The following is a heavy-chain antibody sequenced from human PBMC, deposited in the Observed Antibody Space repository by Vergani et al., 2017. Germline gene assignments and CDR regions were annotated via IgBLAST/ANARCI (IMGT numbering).Heavy chain of an antibody. J-gene: IGHJ6*02. CDR3: ARIKSSSWSRGGGMDV. D-gene: IGHD6-13*01. V-gene: IGHV2-70*15. Sequence: QVTLRESGPALVKPTQTLTLTCTFSGFSLSTSGMCVSWIRQPPGKALEWLARIDWDDDKYYSTSLKTRLTISKDTSKNQVVLTRTNMDPVDTATYYCARIKSSSWSRGGGMDVWGQGTTVTVSS. CDR2: IDWDDDK. CDR1: GFSLSTSGMC.